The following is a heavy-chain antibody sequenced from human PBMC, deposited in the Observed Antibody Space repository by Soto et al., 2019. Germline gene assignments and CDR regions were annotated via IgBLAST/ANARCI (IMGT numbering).Heavy chain of an antibody. D-gene: IGHD3-9*01. Sequence: SETLSLTCAVSGGSISSGGYSWSWIRQPPGKGLEWIGYIYHSGSTYYNPSLKSRVTISVDRSKNQFSLKLSSVTAADTAVYYCARASVYYDILTGYYIPYYYGMDVCGQGTTVTVSS. CDR3: ARASVYYDILTGYYIPYYYGMDV. CDR2: IYHSGST. CDR1: GGSISSGGYS. J-gene: IGHJ6*02. V-gene: IGHV4-30-2*01.